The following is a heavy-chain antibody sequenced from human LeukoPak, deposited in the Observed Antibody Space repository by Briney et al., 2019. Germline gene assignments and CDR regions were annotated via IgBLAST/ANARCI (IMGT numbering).Heavy chain of an antibody. CDR3: GRKSASRKTSEFDY. CDR2: IHPNSGGT. V-gene: IGHV1-2*02. J-gene: IGHJ4*02. D-gene: IGHD2-2*01. CDR1: GYTFTDYY. Sequence: ASVKVSCKASGYTFTDYYMNWVRQAPGQGLEWMGWIHPNSGGTNYAQKFEGRVTMTRDTSISTAYMELSRLTFDDTAVYYCGRKSASRKTSEFDYWGQGTLVTVSS.